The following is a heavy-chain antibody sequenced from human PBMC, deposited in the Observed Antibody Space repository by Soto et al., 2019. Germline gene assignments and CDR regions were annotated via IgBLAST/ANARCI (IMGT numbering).Heavy chain of an antibody. V-gene: IGHV3-30*18. Sequence: QVQLVESGGGVVQPGRSLRLSCAASGFSFSNNGMHWVRQAPGKGLEWVAIISKDGGTKYDADSVKGRFTISRDNSKNTLYLQMNSLRAEDTAVYYCAKETHSSGYGSYFDYWGQGTLVTVSS. J-gene: IGHJ4*02. CDR2: ISKDGGTK. CDR3: AKETHSSGYGSYFDY. CDR1: GFSFSNNG. D-gene: IGHD3-22*01.